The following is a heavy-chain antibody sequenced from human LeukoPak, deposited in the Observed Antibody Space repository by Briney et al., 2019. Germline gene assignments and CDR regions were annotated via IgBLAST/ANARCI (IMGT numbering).Heavy chain of an antibody. Sequence: ASVTVSCKASGYTFTSYAMHWVRQAPGQRLEWMGWINAGNGNTKYSQKFQGRVTITRDTSASTAYMELSSLRSEDTAVYYCAREPTKTTVTTTGLQHWGQGTLVTVSS. CDR1: GYTFTSYA. J-gene: IGHJ1*01. D-gene: IGHD4-17*01. V-gene: IGHV1-3*01. CDR2: INAGNGNT. CDR3: AREPTKTTVTTTGLQH.